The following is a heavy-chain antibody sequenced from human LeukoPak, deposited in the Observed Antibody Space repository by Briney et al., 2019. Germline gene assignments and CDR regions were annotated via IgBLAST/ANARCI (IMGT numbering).Heavy chain of an antibody. CDR1: GGSFSGYY. CDR3: ARHGGSGFDP. J-gene: IGHJ5*02. Sequence: KPSETLSLTCAVYGGSFSGYYWSWIRQPPGKGLEWIGEINHSGSTNYNPSLKSRVTISVDTSKNQFSLKLSSVTAADTAVYYCARHGGSGFDPWGQGTLVTVSS. CDR2: INHSGST. V-gene: IGHV4-34*01.